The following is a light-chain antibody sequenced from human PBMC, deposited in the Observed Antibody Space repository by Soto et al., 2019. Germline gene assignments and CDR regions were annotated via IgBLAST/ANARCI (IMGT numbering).Light chain of an antibody. J-gene: IGKJ2*01. CDR1: QSVSSSY. V-gene: IGKV3-20*01. CDR2: GAS. Sequence: EIVLTQSTGTLSLSPGERATLSCRASQSVSSSYLAWYQQKPGQAPRLLIYGASSRATGIPDRFSGSGSGTDFTLTISRLEPEDFAVYYCQQYGSSPQYTFGQGTKLESK. CDR3: QQYGSSPQYT.